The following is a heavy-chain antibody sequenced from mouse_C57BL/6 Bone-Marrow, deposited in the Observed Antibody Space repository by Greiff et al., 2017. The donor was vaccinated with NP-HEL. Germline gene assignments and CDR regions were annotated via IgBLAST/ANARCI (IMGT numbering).Heavy chain of an antibody. D-gene: IGHD2-3*01. CDR1: GYTFTSYW. V-gene: IGHV1-59*01. Sequence: QVQLQQPGAELVRPGTSVKLSCKASGYTFTSYWMHWVKQRPGQGLEWIGVIDPSDSYTNYNQKFKGKATLTVDTSSSTAYIQLSSLTSEDSAVYYCAREGWYDGYYVDYAMDYWGQGTSVTVSS. CDR3: AREGWYDGYYVDYAMDY. CDR2: IDPSDSYT. J-gene: IGHJ4*01.